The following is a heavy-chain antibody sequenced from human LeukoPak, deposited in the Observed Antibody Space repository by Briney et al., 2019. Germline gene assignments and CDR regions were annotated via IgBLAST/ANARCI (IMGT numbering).Heavy chain of an antibody. J-gene: IGHJ4*02. CDR2: ITSGSSYI. Sequence: GGSLRLSCAASGSTFTGFTLNWVRQAPGKGLEWVSSITSGSSYIYYTDSVKGRFTISRDNSKNTLYLQMNSLRAEDTAVYYCARRAGAYSHPYDYWGQGTLVTVSS. D-gene: IGHD4/OR15-4a*01. V-gene: IGHV3-21*04. CDR1: GSTFTGFT. CDR3: ARRAGAYSHPYDY.